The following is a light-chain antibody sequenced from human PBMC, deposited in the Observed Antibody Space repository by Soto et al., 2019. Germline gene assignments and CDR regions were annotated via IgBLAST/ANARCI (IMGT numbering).Light chain of an antibody. Sequence: EIVLTQSPGTLSLSPGERATLSCRASQSVSSSYLAWYQQKPGQAPRLLIYGTSSRATGIPDRFSGSGYGTDFTLIISSLEPEDFAVYYCQQYGSSPRTFGQGTKLEIK. J-gene: IGKJ2*01. CDR2: GTS. CDR1: QSVSSSY. CDR3: QQYGSSPRT. V-gene: IGKV3-20*01.